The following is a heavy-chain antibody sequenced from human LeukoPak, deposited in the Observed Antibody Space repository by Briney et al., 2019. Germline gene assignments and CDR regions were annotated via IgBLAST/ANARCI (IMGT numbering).Heavy chain of an antibody. Sequence: ASVKVSCKASGGTFSSYVISWVRQAPGQGLEWMGGIIPIFGTANYAQKFQGRVTITADESTSTAYMELSSLRSEDTAVYYCARVGPTQLLRYFDWLSLAWFDPWGQGTLVTVSS. D-gene: IGHD3-9*01. V-gene: IGHV1-69*01. J-gene: IGHJ5*02. CDR2: IIPIFGTA. CDR3: ARVGPTQLLRYFDWLSLAWFDP. CDR1: GGTFSSYV.